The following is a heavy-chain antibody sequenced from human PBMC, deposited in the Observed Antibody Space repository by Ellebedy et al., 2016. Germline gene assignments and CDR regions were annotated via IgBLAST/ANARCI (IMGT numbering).Heavy chain of an antibody. CDR1: GFTFSSYA. D-gene: IGHD3-16*01. CDR3: AKGGWGKYYYYYYMDV. Sequence: GGSLRLXXAASGFTFSSYAMSWVRQAPGKGLEWVSAISGSGGSTYYADSVKGRFTISRDNSKNTLYLQMNSLRAEDTAVYYCAKGGWGKYYYYYYMDVWGKGTTVTVSS. CDR2: ISGSGGST. J-gene: IGHJ6*03. V-gene: IGHV3-23*01.